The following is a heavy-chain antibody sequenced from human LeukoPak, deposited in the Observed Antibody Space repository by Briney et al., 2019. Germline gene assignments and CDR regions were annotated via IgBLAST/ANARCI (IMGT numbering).Heavy chain of an antibody. CDR3: TTDPVTGYYYYYMDV. CDR1: GFTFSNAW. D-gene: IGHD4-23*01. V-gene: IGHV3-15*01. Sequence: GGSLRLSCEASGFTFSNAWMSWVRQAPGKGLEWVGRIKSKTDGGTTDYAAPVKGRFTISRDDSKDTLYLQMNSLETEDTAVYYCTTDPVTGYYYYYMDVWGKGTTVTVSS. J-gene: IGHJ6*03. CDR2: IKSKTDGGTT.